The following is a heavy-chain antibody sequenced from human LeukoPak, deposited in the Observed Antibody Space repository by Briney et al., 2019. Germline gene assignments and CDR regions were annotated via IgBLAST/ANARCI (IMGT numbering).Heavy chain of an antibody. D-gene: IGHD1-26*01. CDR3: ARDQGDGSYSFYYYMDV. CDR2: IYTSGST. CDR1: GGSISSGSYY. Sequence: SETLSLTCTVSGGSISSGSYYWSWIRQPAGKGLEWIGRIYTSGSTNYNPSLKSRVTISVDTSKNQFSLKLSSVTAADTAVYYCARDQGDGSYSFYYYMDVWGKGTTVTVSS. V-gene: IGHV4-61*02. J-gene: IGHJ6*03.